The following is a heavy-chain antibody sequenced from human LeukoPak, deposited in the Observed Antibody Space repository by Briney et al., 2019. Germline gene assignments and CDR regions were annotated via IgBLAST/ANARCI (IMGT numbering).Heavy chain of an antibody. CDR2: ISAYNGNT. CDR3: ARDDGAYCGGDCYSAH. D-gene: IGHD2-21*02. CDR1: GYTFTSYG. Sequence: ASVKVSCKASGYTFTSYGISWVRQAPGQGLEWMGWISAYNGNTNYAQKLQGRVTMTTDTSTSTAYMELRSLRSDDTAVYYWARDDGAYCGGDCYSAHWGQGTLVTVSS. V-gene: IGHV1-18*01. J-gene: IGHJ4*02.